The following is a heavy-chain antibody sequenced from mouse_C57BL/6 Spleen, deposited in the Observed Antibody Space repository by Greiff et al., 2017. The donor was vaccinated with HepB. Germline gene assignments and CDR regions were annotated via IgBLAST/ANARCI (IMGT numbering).Heavy chain of an antibody. J-gene: IGHJ4*01. CDR2: INPNNGGT. Sequence: EVQLQQSGPELVKPGASVKISCKASGYTFTDYYMNWVKQSHGKSLEWIGDINPNNGGTSYNQKFKGKATLTVDKSSSTAYMELRSLTSEDSAVYYCARGWLLDYYAMDYWGQGTSFTVSS. D-gene: IGHD2-3*01. CDR3: ARGWLLDYYAMDY. CDR1: GYTFTDYY. V-gene: IGHV1-26*01.